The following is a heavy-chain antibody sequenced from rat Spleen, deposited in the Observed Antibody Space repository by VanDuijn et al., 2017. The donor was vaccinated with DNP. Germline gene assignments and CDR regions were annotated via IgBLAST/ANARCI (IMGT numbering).Heavy chain of an antibody. CDR1: GFTFSNSD. V-gene: IGHV5-25*01. Sequence: EVQLVESGGDLVQPGGSLKLSCAASGFTFSNSDMAWVRQAPKKGLEWVASISASGGSTSYRDSVKGRFTISRDNAKSTLYLQMDSLRSEDTATYYCARANILRSFDYWGQGVMVTVSS. J-gene: IGHJ2*01. D-gene: IGHD1-6*01. CDR3: ARANILRSFDY. CDR2: ISASGGST.